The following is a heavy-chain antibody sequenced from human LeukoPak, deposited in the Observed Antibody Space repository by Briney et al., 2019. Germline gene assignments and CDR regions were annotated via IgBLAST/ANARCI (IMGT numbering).Heavy chain of an antibody. D-gene: IGHD6-19*01. CDR3: AREDYSSGWYLNY. CDR1: GGSISSSSYY. V-gene: IGHV4-39*07. CDR2: IYYSGST. J-gene: IGHJ4*02. Sequence: PSETLSLTCTVSGGSISSSSYYWGWIRQPPGKGLEWIGSIYYSGSTYYNPSLKSRVTISVDTSKNQFSLKLSSVTAADTAVYYCAREDYSSGWYLNYWGQGTLVTVSS.